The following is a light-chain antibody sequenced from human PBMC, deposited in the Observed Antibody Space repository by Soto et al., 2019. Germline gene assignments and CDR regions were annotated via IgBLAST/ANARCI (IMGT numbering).Light chain of an antibody. V-gene: IGKV3-11*01. CDR3: QPGTKSPPWT. CDR1: QSISTY. J-gene: IGKJ1*01. Sequence: EIVLTQSPATLSLSPGERATLSCRASQSISTYLAWYQQKPGQSPRLLVYDTSNRATGFPARFSGSGSGTDFALSITSLVTQASAIYYCQPGTKSPPWTFGQGTKVEV. CDR2: DTS.